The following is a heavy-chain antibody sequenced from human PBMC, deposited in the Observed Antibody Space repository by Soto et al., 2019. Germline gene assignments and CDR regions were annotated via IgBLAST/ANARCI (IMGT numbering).Heavy chain of an antibody. V-gene: IGHV1-69*13. D-gene: IGHD6-19*01. CDR2: IIPIFGTA. Sequence: ASVNVSCKASGGTFSSYAISWVRQAPGQGLEWMGGIIPIFGTANYAQKFQARVTITADDSTSTAYMELSSLRSEDTAVYYCARVGYSSGRRYFDYWGEGTLVSVSS. J-gene: IGHJ4*02. CDR1: GGTFSSYA. CDR3: ARVGYSSGRRYFDY.